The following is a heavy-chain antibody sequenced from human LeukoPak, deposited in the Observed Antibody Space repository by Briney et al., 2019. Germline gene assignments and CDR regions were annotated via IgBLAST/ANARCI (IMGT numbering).Heavy chain of an antibody. J-gene: IGHJ4*02. V-gene: IGHV3-15*01. Sequence: PGGSLRLSCAASGFTLSNIRMRWVRQAPGKGLEWVGRLNSRADGGAADYAAPVKGRFTISRDGSENTVYLQMNSLKTEDTAVYYCTTRYCSGGTCDDCWGQGTLVTVSS. CDR2: LNSRADGGAA. CDR3: TTRYCSGGTCDDC. CDR1: GFTLSNIR. D-gene: IGHD2-15*01.